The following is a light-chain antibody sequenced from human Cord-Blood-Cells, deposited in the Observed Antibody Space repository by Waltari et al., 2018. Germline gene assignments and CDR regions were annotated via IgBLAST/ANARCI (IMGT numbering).Light chain of an antibody. CDR2: DVS. CDR1: SSDVGGYNY. CDR3: SSYTSSSTNYV. V-gene: IGLV2-14*01. J-gene: IGLJ1*01. Sequence: QSALTQPASVSGSSGQSITISCTGTSSDVGGYNYDSWYQQHPGKAPKLMIYDVSNRPSGVSNRFSGSKSGNTASLTISGLQAEDEADYYCSSYTSSSTNYVFGTGTKVTVL.